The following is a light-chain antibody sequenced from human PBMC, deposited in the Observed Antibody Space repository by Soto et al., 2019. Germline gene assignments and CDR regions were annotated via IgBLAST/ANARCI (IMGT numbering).Light chain of an antibody. CDR1: QSIGKW. J-gene: IGKJ3*01. Sequence: DIQMTQSPSTLSASVGDRVAITCRASQSIGKWLAWYEHKPGKVPKLLIHEASDLQKGVPSRFSGSGSGTEFILTISSLQRDDFATYYCQQYNIYPFTFGPGTKVDVK. CDR2: EAS. CDR3: QQYNIYPFT. V-gene: IGKV1-5*03.